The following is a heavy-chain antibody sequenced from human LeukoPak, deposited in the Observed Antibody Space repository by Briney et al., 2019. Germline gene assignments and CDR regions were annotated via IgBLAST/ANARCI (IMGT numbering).Heavy chain of an antibody. Sequence: SETLSLTCTVSGYSISSGYYWSWIRQPPGKGLEWIGYIYYSGSTNYTPSLKSRVTISVDTSKNQFSLKLTSVTAADTAVYYCASIAAAGTVDHWGQGTLVTVSS. CDR2: IYYSGST. J-gene: IGHJ4*02. CDR1: GYSISSGYY. V-gene: IGHV4-61*01. CDR3: ASIAAAGTVDH. D-gene: IGHD6-13*01.